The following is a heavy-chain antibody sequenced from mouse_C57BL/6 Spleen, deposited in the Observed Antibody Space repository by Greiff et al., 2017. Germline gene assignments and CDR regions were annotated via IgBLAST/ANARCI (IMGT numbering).Heavy chain of an antibody. J-gene: IGHJ1*03. CDR1: GFTFSDYG. Sequence: EVKVVESGGGLVQPGGSLKLSCAASGFTFSDYGMAWVRQAPRKGLEWVAFISNLAYSIYYADTVTGRITISRENAKNTLYLDMSSLRSEDTAMYYCARHHGSSCWYFDVWGTGTTVTVSS. V-gene: IGHV5-15*01. CDR3: ARHHGSSCWYFDV. D-gene: IGHD1-1*01. CDR2: ISNLAYSI.